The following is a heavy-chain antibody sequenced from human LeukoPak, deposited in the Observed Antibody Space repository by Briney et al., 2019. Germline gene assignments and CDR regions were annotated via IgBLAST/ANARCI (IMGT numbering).Heavy chain of an antibody. CDR2: ISGGSSSV. D-gene: IGHD5-12*01. CDR1: GFPFCIYS. Sequence: GGSQRLSCAASGFPFCIYSMTWVRQAPGKGLEWVSHISGGSSSVYYADSVKGRFTISRDNAKNSLYLQMNSLRDEDTAVYYCARKYGGYADYWGQGTLVTVSS. J-gene: IGHJ4*02. V-gene: IGHV3-48*02. CDR3: ARKYGGYADY.